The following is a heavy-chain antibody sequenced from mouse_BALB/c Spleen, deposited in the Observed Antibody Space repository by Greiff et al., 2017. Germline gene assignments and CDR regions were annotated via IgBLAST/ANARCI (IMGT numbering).Heavy chain of an antibody. CDR3: ARPGITTKAMDY. V-gene: IGHV5-12-1*01. Sequence: EVKLVESGGGLVKPGGSLKLSCAASGFAFSSYDMSWVRQTPEKRLEWVAYISSGGGSTYYPDTVKGRFTISRDNAKNTLYLQMSSLKSEDTAMYYCARPGITTKAMDYWGQGTSVTVSS. J-gene: IGHJ4*01. CDR2: ISSGGGST. CDR1: GFAFSSYD. D-gene: IGHD2-4*01.